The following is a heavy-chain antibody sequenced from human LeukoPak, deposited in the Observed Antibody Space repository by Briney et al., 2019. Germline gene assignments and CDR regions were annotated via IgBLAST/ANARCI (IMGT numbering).Heavy chain of an antibody. CDR1: GHSFTSYW. CDR3: ARHLNGRWGAFDI. Sequence: GESLQISCHGSGHSFTSYWIGWVRQMTGKGLEWMGIIYHGDSDTRYSPSFQGKVTISSDKSISTAYLQWSCLKSSATAMYYCARHLNGRWGAFDIWGQGTMVTVSS. J-gene: IGHJ3*02. D-gene: IGHD1-26*01. V-gene: IGHV5-51*01. CDR2: IYHGDSDT.